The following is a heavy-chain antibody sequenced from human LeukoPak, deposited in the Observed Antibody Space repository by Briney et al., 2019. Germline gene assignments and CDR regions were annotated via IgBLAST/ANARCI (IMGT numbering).Heavy chain of an antibody. J-gene: IGHJ4*02. CDR3: ARNLWFGDPP. Sequence: GGSLRLSCEASGFTFNNYAMSWVRQAPGKGLEWVSAISGSGGSTYYADSVKGRFTISRDNSKNTLYLQMNSLRAEDTAVYYCARNLWFGDPPGGQGTLVTVSS. D-gene: IGHD3-10*01. V-gene: IGHV3-23*01. CDR1: GFTFNNYA. CDR2: ISGSGGST.